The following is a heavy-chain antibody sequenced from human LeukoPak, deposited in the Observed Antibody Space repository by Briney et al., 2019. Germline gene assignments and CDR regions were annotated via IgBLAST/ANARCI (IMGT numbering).Heavy chain of an antibody. V-gene: IGHV3-23*01. Sequence: LRGSLRLSCAASGFTFTSYAMGWVRQAPGKGLEWVSGINASGANAYYADSVKGRFTISRDNFKKTWHLQMHSLRAEDTAIYYCAKGGPYYHGSGSYEGFDYWGQGTLATVSS. CDR1: GFTFTSYA. CDR3: AKGGPYYHGSGSYEGFDY. J-gene: IGHJ4*02. CDR2: INASGANA. D-gene: IGHD3-10*01.